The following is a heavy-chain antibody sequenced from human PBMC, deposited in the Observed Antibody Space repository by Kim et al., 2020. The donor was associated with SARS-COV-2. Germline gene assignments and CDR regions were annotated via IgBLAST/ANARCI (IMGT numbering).Heavy chain of an antibody. CDR2: IYPGDSDT. J-gene: IGHJ6*02. V-gene: IGHV5-51*01. Sequence: GESLKISCKGSGYSFTSYWIGWVRQMPGKGLEWMGIIYPGDSDTRYSPSFQGQVTISADKSISTAYLQWSSLKASDTAMYYCARLNHDSSGYYVLYGMDVWGQGTTVTVSS. CDR3: ARLNHDSSGYYVLYGMDV. D-gene: IGHD3-22*01. CDR1: GYSFTSYW.